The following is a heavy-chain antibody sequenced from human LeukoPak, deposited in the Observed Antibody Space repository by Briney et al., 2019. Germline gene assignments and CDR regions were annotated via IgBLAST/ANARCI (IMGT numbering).Heavy chain of an antibody. CDR2: IYYTGST. J-gene: IGHJ5*02. CDR1: GGSISSYF. CDR3: ARHGSLSVTGTRWFDP. Sequence: SETLSLTCVVAGGSISSYFWSWIRQPPGKGLEWIGYIYYTGSTNYNPSLKSRVTISVDTSKHQFSLKLTSVTAADTAVYYCARHGSLSVTGTRWFDPWGQGTLVTVSS. V-gene: IGHV4-59*08. D-gene: IGHD6-19*01.